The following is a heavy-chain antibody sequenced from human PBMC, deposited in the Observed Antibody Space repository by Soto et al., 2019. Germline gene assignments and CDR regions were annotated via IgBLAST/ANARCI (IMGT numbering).Heavy chain of an antibody. D-gene: IGHD3-10*01. J-gene: IGHJ3*02. V-gene: IGHV3-21*01. Sequence: EVQLVESGGGLVKPGGSLRLSCAASGFTFSSYSMNWVRQAPGKGLEWVSSISSSSSYIYYADSVKGRFTISRDNAKNSLYPQRNSPRGEDTALYYCAEDRGGDVKAFDIWGQGTMVTVSS. CDR2: ISSSSSYI. CDR1: GFTFSSYS. CDR3: AEDRGGDVKAFDI.